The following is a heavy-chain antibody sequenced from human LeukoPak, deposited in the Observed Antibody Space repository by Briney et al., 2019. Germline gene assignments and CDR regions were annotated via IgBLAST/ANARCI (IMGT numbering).Heavy chain of an antibody. J-gene: IGHJ4*02. CDR3: VSDYYDNSGLRPVDY. CDR2: FKSKTDGGTT. V-gene: IGHV3-15*01. Sequence: PGGSLRLSCAASGFTFSSYGMSWVRQAPGKGLEWVGHFKSKTDGGTTDYAAPVKGRFTISRDDSKNTLYLQMNSLKTEDTAVYYCVSDYYDNSGLRPVDYWGQGTLVTVSS. CDR1: GFTFSSYG. D-gene: IGHD3-22*01.